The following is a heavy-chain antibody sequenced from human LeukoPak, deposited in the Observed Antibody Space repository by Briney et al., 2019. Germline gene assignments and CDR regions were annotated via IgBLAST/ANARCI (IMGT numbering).Heavy chain of an antibody. CDR3: SREGEGEDGTGHHNWYFDL. CDR2: FDPEDGET. V-gene: IGHV1-24*01. CDR1: GYTLTELS. D-gene: IGHD2-8*02. J-gene: IGHJ2*01. Sequence: ASVKVSCKVSGYTLTELSMHWVRQAPGKGLEWMGGFDPEDGETIYAQKFQGRVTMTTDTSTSTAYLELRSLRSDDTAMYYCSREGEGEDGTGHHNWYFDLWGRGTLVTVSS.